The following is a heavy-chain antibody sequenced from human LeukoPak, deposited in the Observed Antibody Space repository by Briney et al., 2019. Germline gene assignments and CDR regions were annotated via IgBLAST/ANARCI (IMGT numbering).Heavy chain of an antibody. Sequence: ASVKVSCKASGYTFTSYGISWVRQAPGQGLEWMGWISAYNGNTNYAQKFQARVTMTRDTSISAAYMELTRLRSDDTAMYYCARGGPTPRNVVVAAREYLQHWGQGSLVTVSS. V-gene: IGHV1-18*01. CDR3: ARGGPTPRNVVVAAREYLQH. J-gene: IGHJ1*01. CDR2: ISAYNGNT. CDR1: GYTFTSYG. D-gene: IGHD2-21*02.